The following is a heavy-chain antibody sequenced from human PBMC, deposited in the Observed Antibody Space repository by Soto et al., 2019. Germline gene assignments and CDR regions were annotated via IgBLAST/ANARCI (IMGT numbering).Heavy chain of an antibody. CDR3: AKLPDPTFRDYGSGHPFDP. Sequence: GGSMRLSYAASGFTFSSYAVSRIRQDPGKGLEWVSAISGSGGSTYYADSVKGRFTISRDNSKNTLYLQMNSLRAEDTAVYYCAKLPDPTFRDYGSGHPFDPWGQGTLDPVSS. D-gene: IGHD3-10*01. V-gene: IGHV3-23*01. CDR2: ISGSGGST. J-gene: IGHJ5*02. CDR1: GFTFSSYA.